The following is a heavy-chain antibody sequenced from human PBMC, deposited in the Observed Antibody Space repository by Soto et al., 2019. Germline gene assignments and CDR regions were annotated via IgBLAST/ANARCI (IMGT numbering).Heavy chain of an antibody. CDR3: ARDFSTIFGVALPPYGMDV. V-gene: IGHV3-7*03. D-gene: IGHD3-3*01. CDR1: VFNFISYW. J-gene: IGHJ6*02. CDR2: IKKDGSEK. Sequence: GWSLRISCASSVFNFISYWMSWVRQAPGKGLEWVANIKKDGSEKYYVDSVKDRFTISRDNAKNSLYLQMNSLRAEDTAVYYCARDFSTIFGVALPPYGMDVWGQGTTVTVSS.